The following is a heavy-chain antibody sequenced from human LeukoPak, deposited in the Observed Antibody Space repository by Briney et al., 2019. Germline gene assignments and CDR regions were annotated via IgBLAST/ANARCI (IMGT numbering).Heavy chain of an antibody. CDR2: VWYDGINK. CDR3: ARSTSSEYDIYHFDY. CDR1: GFTFSSYG. J-gene: IGHJ4*02. Sequence: PGGSLRLSCSASGFTFSSYGMHWVRQAPGKGLEGVAVVWYDGINKYYADSVKGRFTISRDNSKNTLYLQMNSLRAEDTAVYYCARSTSSEYDIYHFDYWGQGTLVTVSS. V-gene: IGHV3-33*01. D-gene: IGHD3-9*01.